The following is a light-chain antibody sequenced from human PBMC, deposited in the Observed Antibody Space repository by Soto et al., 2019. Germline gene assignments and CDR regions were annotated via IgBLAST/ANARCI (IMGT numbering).Light chain of an antibody. CDR1: RTDDGGYNF. Sequence: QSALTQPASVSGSPGQSITISCTGTRTDDGGYNFVSWYQQHPDKAHKLISYEVSNRPAGVSNRFSGSKSDNTASLTISGLQAEDEADYYCCSDESSNTYVFGTGPKVTVL. J-gene: IGLJ1*01. V-gene: IGLV2-14*01. CDR3: CSDESSNTYV. CDR2: EVS.